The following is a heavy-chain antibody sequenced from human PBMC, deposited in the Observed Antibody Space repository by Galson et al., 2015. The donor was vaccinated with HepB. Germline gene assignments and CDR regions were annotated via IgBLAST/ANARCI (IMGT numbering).Heavy chain of an antibody. V-gene: IGHV4-34*01. CDR1: GGSFSTYY. J-gene: IGHJ5*02. CDR3: ARAVYYDFWNGFGP. D-gene: IGHD3-3*01. CDR2: INLGGGT. Sequence: LSLTCAVYGGSFSTYYWSWIRQPPGKGLEWIGEINLGGGTNYNPSLKSRVIISVDTSKNRFSLRLSSVTAADTAVYYCARAVYYDFWNGFGPWGQGTLVTVSS.